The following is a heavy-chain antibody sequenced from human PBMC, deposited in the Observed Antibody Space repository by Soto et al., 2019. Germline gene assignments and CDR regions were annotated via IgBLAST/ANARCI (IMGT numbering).Heavy chain of an antibody. J-gene: IGHJ4*02. CDR1: GFTFSSYA. CDR3: ARAGGYSGHTPCSY. D-gene: IGHD5-12*01. Sequence: QVQLVESGGGVVQPGRSLRLSCAASGFTFSSYAMHWVRQAPGKGLEWVAVISYDGSNKYYADSVKGRFTISRDNSKNTLYLQMNSLRAEDTAVYFCARAGGYSGHTPCSYWGQGTLVTVSS. CDR2: ISYDGSNK. V-gene: IGHV3-30-3*01.